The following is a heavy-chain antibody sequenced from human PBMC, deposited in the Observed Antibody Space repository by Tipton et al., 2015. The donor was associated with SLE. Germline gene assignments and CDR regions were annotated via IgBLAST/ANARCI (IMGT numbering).Heavy chain of an antibody. CDR3: ARDTVGWYSGAFDI. Sequence: TLSLTCTVSGGPISSHYWSWIRQPPGKGLEWIGYIYYSGSTNYNPSLKSRVTISVDTSKNQFSPKLSSVTAADTAVYYCARDTVGWYSGAFDIWGQGTMVTVSS. CDR1: GGPISSHY. J-gene: IGHJ3*02. V-gene: IGHV4-59*11. CDR2: IYYSGST. D-gene: IGHD4-23*01.